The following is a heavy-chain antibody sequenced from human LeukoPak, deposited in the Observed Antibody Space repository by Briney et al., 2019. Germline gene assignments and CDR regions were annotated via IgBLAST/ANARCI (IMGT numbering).Heavy chain of an antibody. Sequence: ASVKVSCKASRYTFTSYTFTSYDINWVRQATGQGLEWMGWMNPNSGNTGYAQKFQGRVTMTRNTSITTAYMELSSLRSEDTAVYYCARGRDYLFQVWGQGTLVTVSS. CDR3: ARGRDYLFQV. J-gene: IGHJ4*02. CDR1: RYTFTSYTFTSYD. V-gene: IGHV1-8*01. CDR2: MNPNSGNT. D-gene: IGHD4/OR15-4a*01.